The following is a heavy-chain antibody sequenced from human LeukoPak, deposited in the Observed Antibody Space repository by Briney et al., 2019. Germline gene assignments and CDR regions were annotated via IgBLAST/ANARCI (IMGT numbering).Heavy chain of an antibody. Sequence: PSETLSLTCTVSGGSISSGDNYWSWIRQPPGKGLEWIGFMYSSGSTYYNPSLKSRVTISVDTSKSQFSLKLSSVTAADTAVYYCAIDRITIFGVVLDYWGQGTLVTVSS. CDR3: AIDRITIFGVVLDY. CDR2: MYSSGST. V-gene: IGHV4-30-4*08. J-gene: IGHJ4*02. D-gene: IGHD3-3*01. CDR1: GGSISSGDNY.